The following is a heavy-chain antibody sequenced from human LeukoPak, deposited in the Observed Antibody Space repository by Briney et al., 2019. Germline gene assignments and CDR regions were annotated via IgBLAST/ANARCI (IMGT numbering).Heavy chain of an antibody. Sequence: ASVKVSCKASNYTFSTYGISWMRQAPGQGLEWMGWISAYNGHTYYVQKFRDRMTMTTDTSTSTAYLELRSLTSDDTAVYYCARLVLRYFDWPNKALDTWGQGTLVTVSS. D-gene: IGHD3-9*01. CDR2: ISAYNGHT. V-gene: IGHV1-18*01. J-gene: IGHJ5*02. CDR1: NYTFSTYG. CDR3: ARLVLRYFDWPNKALDT.